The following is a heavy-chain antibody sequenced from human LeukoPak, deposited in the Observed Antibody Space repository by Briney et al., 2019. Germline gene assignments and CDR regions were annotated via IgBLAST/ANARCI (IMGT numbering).Heavy chain of an antibody. Sequence: GGSLRLSCEASGFTFSSYSMNWVRQAPGKGLEWVANIKQNGSETSYVDSVKGRLTISRDNAQNSLYLQMDNLRADDTAVYYCADPGVGYWGQGTLITVSS. CDR1: GFTFSSYS. J-gene: IGHJ4*02. D-gene: IGHD2-8*01. CDR2: IKQNGSET. V-gene: IGHV3-7*01. CDR3: ADPGVGY.